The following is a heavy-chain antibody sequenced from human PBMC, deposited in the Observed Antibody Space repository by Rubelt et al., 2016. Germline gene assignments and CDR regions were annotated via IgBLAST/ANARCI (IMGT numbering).Heavy chain of an antibody. D-gene: IGHD2-21*02. CDR2: ISSSSSLI. CDR3: ARGRGDCCHHFEY. V-gene: IGHV3-48*04. J-gene: IGHJ4*02. Sequence: GKGLEWVSYISSSSSLIYYADSVKGRFTISRDDAENSLYLQLNSLRAEDTAVYYCARGRGDCCHHFEYWGQGTLVAVSS.